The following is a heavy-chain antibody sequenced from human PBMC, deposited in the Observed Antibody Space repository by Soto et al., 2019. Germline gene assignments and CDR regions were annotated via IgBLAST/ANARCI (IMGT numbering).Heavy chain of an antibody. J-gene: IGHJ4*02. CDR1: GFSLSTSGVG. V-gene: IGHV2-5*02. CDR2: IYWDDDK. CDR3: AHSSSCYWYFDY. Sequence: QITLKESGPTLVKPTQTLTLTCTFSGFSLSTSGVGVGWIRQPPGKALEWLALIYWDDDKRYSPSLKSRLTIPKHTPKNQVVLTMTNMAPVDTATYYCAHSSSCYWYFDYWGQGTLVTVSS. D-gene: IGHD6-13*01.